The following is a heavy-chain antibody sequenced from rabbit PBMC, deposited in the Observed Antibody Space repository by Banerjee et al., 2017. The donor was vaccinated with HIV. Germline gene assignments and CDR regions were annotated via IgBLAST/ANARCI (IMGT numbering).Heavy chain of an antibody. J-gene: IGHJ6*01. V-gene: IGHV1S45*01. CDR1: GFSFSSYW. CDR2: MDTGSSGST. Sequence: QEQLEESGGDLVKPEGSLTLTCTASGFSFSSYWMCWVRQAPGKGLEWIGYMDTGSSGSTYYASWAKGRFTISKASWTTVTLQMTSLTAADTASYFCARDLAGVTGWNFGLWGPGTLVTVS. D-gene: IGHD4-1*01. CDR3: ARDLAGVTGWNFGL.